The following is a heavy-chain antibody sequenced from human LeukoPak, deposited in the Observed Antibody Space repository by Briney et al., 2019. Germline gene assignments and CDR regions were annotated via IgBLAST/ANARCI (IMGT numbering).Heavy chain of an antibody. D-gene: IGHD3-22*01. Sequence: PSETLSLTCTVYGGSFSNYFWSWIRQPPGKGLEWIGEINHSGGTNYNPSLKSRVTISLDTSKNQFSLKLASVTAADTAVYYCARGDSYYFDTSGPVTWGQGTQATVSS. CDR2: INHSGGT. CDR1: GGSFSNYF. CDR3: ARGDSYYFDTSGPVT. J-gene: IGHJ5*02. V-gene: IGHV4-34*01.